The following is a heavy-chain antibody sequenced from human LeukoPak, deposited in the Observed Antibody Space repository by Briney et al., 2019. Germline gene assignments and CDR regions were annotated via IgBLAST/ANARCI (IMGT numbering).Heavy chain of an antibody. Sequence: AGGSLRLSCAASGFTFSSYAMSWVRQAPGKGLEWVSAISGSGGSTYYADSVKGRFTISRDNSKNTLYLQMNSLRAEDTAVYYCAKVDDFWSGYTEARDYYFDYWGQGTLVAVSS. CDR1: GFTFSSYA. CDR2: ISGSGGST. CDR3: AKVDDFWSGYTEARDYYFDY. J-gene: IGHJ4*02. D-gene: IGHD3-3*01. V-gene: IGHV3-23*01.